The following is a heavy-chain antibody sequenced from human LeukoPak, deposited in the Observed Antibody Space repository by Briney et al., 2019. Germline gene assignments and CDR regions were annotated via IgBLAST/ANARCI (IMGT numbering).Heavy chain of an antibody. Sequence: SETLSLTCTVSGGSISSYYWSWIRQPPGKGLEWIGYIYYSVSTNYNPSLKSRGTISVDTSKNQFSLELRSVTAADTAVYYCAGDVFNHDAFDIWGQGTMVTVSS. J-gene: IGHJ3*02. CDR2: IYYSVST. CDR3: AGDVFNHDAFDI. CDR1: GGSISSYY. V-gene: IGHV4-59*01.